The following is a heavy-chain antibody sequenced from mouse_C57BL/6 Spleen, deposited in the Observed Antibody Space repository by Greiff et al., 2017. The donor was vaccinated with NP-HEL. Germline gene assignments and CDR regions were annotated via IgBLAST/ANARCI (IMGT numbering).Heavy chain of an antibody. J-gene: IGHJ2*01. CDR1: GYAFTNYL. CDR2: INPGSGGT. D-gene: IGHD2-5*01. CDR3: ARGGYYSNPYY. Sequence: VQLQQSGAELVRPGTSVKVSCKASGYAFTNYLIEWVKQRPGQGLEWIGVINPGSGGTNYNEKFKGKATLTADKSSSTAYMQLSSLTSEDSAVYFCARGGYYSNPYYWGKGTTLTVSS. V-gene: IGHV1-54*01.